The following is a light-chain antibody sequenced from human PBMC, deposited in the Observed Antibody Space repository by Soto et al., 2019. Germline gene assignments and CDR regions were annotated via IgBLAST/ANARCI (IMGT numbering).Light chain of an antibody. CDR3: QQYNNWPFT. J-gene: IGKJ5*01. CDR1: QSVSSK. CDR2: GAS. V-gene: IGKV3-15*01. Sequence: EIVMTQSPATLSVSPGEGVTLSCRASQSVSSKLAWYQQKPGQAPRLLIFGASTRATGIPATFSGSGSGTEFTLTISSLQSDDFALYYCQQYNNWPFTFGQGTRLEIK.